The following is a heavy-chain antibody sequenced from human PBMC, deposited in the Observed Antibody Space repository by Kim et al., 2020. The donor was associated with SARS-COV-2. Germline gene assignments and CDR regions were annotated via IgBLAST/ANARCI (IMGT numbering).Heavy chain of an antibody. J-gene: IGHJ6*02. CDR3: VLLLTTRNFYYYYGMDV. Sequence: GGSLRLSCAASGFTFSDHYMDWVRQAPGKGLEWVGRTRNKANSYTTEYAASVKGRFTISRDDSKNSLYLQMNSLKTEDTAVYYCVLLLTTRNFYYYYGMDVWGQGTTVTVSS. D-gene: IGHD4-17*01. CDR2: TRNKANSYTT. CDR1: GFTFSDHY. V-gene: IGHV3-72*01.